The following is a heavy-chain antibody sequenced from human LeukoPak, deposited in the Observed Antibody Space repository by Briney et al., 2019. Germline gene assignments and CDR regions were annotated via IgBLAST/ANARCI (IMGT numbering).Heavy chain of an antibody. Sequence: PGRSLRLSCAASGFTFSSYAMSWVRQAPGKGLEWVAVISYDGSNKYYADSVKGRFTISRDNSKNTLYLQMNSLRAEDTAVYYCARDRAPAGYYDSSGTAFDYWGQGTLVTVSS. D-gene: IGHD3-22*01. V-gene: IGHV3-30*03. CDR3: ARDRAPAGYYDSSGTAFDY. CDR2: ISYDGSNK. J-gene: IGHJ4*02. CDR1: GFTFSSYA.